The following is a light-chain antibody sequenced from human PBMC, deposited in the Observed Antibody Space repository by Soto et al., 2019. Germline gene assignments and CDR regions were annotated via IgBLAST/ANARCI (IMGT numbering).Light chain of an antibody. J-gene: IGKJ3*01. CDR3: LQSYSTTFT. CDR2: AAS. CDR1: QSISSY. Sequence: DIQMTQSPSSLSASVGDRVTITCRASQSISSYLNWYQQKPGKAPKLLIYAASSLQSGVPSRFSGSGSGTDFTLTISSLQPEDFATYYCLQSYSTTFTFTPATKVALK. V-gene: IGKV1-39*01.